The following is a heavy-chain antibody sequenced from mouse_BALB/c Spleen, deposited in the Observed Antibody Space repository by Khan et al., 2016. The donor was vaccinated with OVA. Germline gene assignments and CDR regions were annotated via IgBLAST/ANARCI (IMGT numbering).Heavy chain of an antibody. Sequence: VELKQSGPGLVAPSQSLSITCTISGFSLTNYGVHWIRQPPGKGLEWLVVMWSDGSTTYNSALKSRLTISKDNSKSQVFLKMNSLQTDDTARYFCARQPYYHYNIMDYWGQGTSVTVSS. CDR1: GFSLTNYG. D-gene: IGHD2-10*01. CDR2: MWSDGST. J-gene: IGHJ4*01. CDR3: ARQPYYHYNIMDY. V-gene: IGHV2-6-1*01.